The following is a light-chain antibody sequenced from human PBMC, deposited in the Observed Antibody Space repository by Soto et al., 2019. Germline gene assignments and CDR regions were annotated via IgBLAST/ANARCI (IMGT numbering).Light chain of an antibody. J-gene: IGKJ4*01. Sequence: DIQMTQSPSSLSASLGDRVTITCRASQSIRNYLNWFQQKPGKAPKLLIYTASSLQSGVPSRFSGSGSGTDFTLTISNLQPEDFAAYYCHQNYATPLTFGGGTKVEIK. CDR2: TAS. V-gene: IGKV1-39*01. CDR1: QSIRNY. CDR3: HQNYATPLT.